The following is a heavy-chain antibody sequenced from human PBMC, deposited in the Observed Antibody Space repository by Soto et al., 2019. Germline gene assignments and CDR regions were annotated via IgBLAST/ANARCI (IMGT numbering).Heavy chain of an antibody. Sequence: GGSLRLSCAASGFTFSGSGVHWVRQAPGKGLEWVAVIWYDGSYKFYADSVKGRFTISRDNSKNTLYLQMNSLRAEDTAVYYCARDGQQLVLENWGQGTLVTVSS. D-gene: IGHD6-13*01. J-gene: IGHJ4*02. CDR1: GFTFSGSG. V-gene: IGHV3-33*01. CDR2: IWYDGSYK. CDR3: ARDGQQLVLEN.